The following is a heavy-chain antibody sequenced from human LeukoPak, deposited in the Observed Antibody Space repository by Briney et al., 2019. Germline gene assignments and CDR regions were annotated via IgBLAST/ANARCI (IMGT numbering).Heavy chain of an antibody. V-gene: IGHV1-69*01. CDR3: ARALGITGTTFDY. J-gene: IGHJ4*02. D-gene: IGHD1-7*01. CDR1: GGTFSSYA. CDR2: FIPIFGTA. Sequence: SVKVSCKASGGTFSSYAISWVRQAPGQGLEWMGGFIPIFGTANYAQKFQGRVTITADESTSTAYMELSSLRSEDTAVYYCARALGITGTTFDYWGQGTLVTVSS.